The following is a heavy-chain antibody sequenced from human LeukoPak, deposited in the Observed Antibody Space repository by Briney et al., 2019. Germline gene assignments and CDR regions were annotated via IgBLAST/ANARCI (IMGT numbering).Heavy chain of an antibody. Sequence: GGSLRLYCAASGFTFDDYAMHWVRQAPGKGLEWVSLISGDGGSTYYADSVKGRFTISRDNSKNSLYLQMNSLRTEDTALYYCAKGGYFDWFWFDGFDPWGQGTLVTVSS. D-gene: IGHD3-9*01. J-gene: IGHJ5*02. CDR2: ISGDGGST. CDR3: AKGGYFDWFWFDGFDP. CDR1: GFTFDDYA. V-gene: IGHV3-43*02.